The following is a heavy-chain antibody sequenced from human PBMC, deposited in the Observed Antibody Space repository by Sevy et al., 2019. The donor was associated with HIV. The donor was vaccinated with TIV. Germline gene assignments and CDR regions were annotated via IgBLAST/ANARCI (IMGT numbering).Heavy chain of an antibody. D-gene: IGHD1-1*01. CDR1: GFTFSSYG. CDR3: AKVGRGSTTGTTDY. J-gene: IGHJ4*02. CDR2: ISGSGGST. V-gene: IGHV3-23*01. Sequence: GGSLRLSCAASGFTFSSYGMSWVRQAPGKGLEWVSGISGSGGSTYYADSVKGRFTISRDNSKNTLNLQMNSLRAEDTAVYYCAKVGRGSTTGTTDYWGQGTLVTVSS.